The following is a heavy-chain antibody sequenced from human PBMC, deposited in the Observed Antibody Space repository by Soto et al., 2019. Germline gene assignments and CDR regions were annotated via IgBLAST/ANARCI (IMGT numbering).Heavy chain of an antibody. CDR1: GYTFTSYG. D-gene: IGHD3-10*01. Sequence: ASVKVSCKASGYTFTSYGISWVRQAPGQGLEWMGRISASGGNTSYAQKFQGRVTMTRDTSTSTVYMELSSLRSEDTAVYYCARESSSGSLQSYYYYYMDVWGKGTTVTVSS. V-gene: IGHV1-18*01. CDR2: ISASGGNT. J-gene: IGHJ6*03. CDR3: ARESSSGSLQSYYYYYMDV.